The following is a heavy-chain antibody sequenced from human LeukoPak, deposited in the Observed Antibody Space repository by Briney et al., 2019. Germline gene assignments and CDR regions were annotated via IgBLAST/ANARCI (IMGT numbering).Heavy chain of an antibody. J-gene: IGHJ4*02. V-gene: IGHV3-33*01. CDR2: IWYDGSNK. Sequence: PGGSLRLSCAASGFTFSSYGMHWVRQAPGKGLEWVAVIWYDGSNKYYADSVKGRFTISRDNARDSLYLQMNSLRAEDTAVYYCAREGSGELLSRYFDYWGQGTLVTVSS. D-gene: IGHD1-26*01. CDR1: GFTFSSYG. CDR3: AREGSGELLSRYFDY.